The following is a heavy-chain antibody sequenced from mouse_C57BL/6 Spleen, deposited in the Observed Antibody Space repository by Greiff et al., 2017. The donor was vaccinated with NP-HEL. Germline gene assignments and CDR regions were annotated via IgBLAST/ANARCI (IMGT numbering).Heavy chain of an antibody. V-gene: IGHV1-72*01. CDR1: GYTFTSYW. CDR3: ARWEILNYYGSSLYAMDY. Sequence: QVQLQQPGAELVKPGASVKLSCKASGYTFTSYWMHWVKQRPGRGLEWIGRIDPNSGGTKYNEKFKSKATLTVDKPSSTAYMQLSSLTSEDSAVYYCARWEILNYYGSSLYAMDYWGQGTSVTVSS. J-gene: IGHJ4*01. D-gene: IGHD1-1*01. CDR2: IDPNSGGT.